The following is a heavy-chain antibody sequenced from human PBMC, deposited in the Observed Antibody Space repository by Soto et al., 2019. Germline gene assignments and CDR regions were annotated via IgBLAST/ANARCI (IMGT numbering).Heavy chain of an antibody. D-gene: IGHD5-12*01. CDR3: ARVDGYGLSDC. CDR1: GGSISSPNFY. Sequence: PSETLSLTCTVSGGSISSPNFYWSWIRQHPGKGLEWIGHIYYNGTTYYNPTLKSRVSISVDTSKNQFSLKLSSVTAADTAVYYCARVDGYGLSDCWGQGTLVTVSS. V-gene: IGHV4-31*03. J-gene: IGHJ4*02. CDR2: IYYNGTT.